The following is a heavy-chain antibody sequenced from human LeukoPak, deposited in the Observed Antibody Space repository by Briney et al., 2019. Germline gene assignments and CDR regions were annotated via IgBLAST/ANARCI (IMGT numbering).Heavy chain of an antibody. Sequence: SXXLSLTCXVSGXSISTYXXSWIRQPPGKELEWXGYIYYSGNTNYNPSLKSRVTISVDTSKNQFSLKVSSVTAADTAVYYCARVGLRGVTTLYFDHWGQGTLVTVSS. V-gene: IGHV4-59*01. D-gene: IGHD4-17*01. J-gene: IGHJ4*02. CDR1: GXSISTYX. CDR3: ARVGLRGVTTLYFDH. CDR2: IYYSGNT.